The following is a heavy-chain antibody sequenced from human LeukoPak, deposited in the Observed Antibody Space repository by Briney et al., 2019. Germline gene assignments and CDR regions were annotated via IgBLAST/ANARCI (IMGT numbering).Heavy chain of an antibody. Sequence: GGSLRLSCAASGFTFSSYAMTWVRQAPGKGLEWVSSISGGGDITYYADSVKGRFTISRNNSKSTLYMQMNSLRGEDTAVYYCAKVANSESPGWGQGTPVTVSS. V-gene: IGHV3-23*01. J-gene: IGHJ1*01. CDR1: GFTFSSYA. CDR2: ISGGGDIT. CDR3: AKVANSESPG. D-gene: IGHD1-26*01.